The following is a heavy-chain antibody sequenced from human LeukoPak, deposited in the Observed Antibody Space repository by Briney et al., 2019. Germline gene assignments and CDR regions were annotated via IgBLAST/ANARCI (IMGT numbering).Heavy chain of an antibody. V-gene: IGHV3-33*01. J-gene: IGHJ6*03. CDR2: IWYDGSDK. CDR3: ARDPSNYYMDV. CDR1: GFTFSSYG. Sequence: GGSLRLSCAASGFTFSSYGMHWVRQAPGRGLEWVTVIWYDGSDKYYAVSVKGRFTISRDNSKNTLYLQMNSLRAEDTAVYYCARDPSNYYMDVWGKGTTVTVSS.